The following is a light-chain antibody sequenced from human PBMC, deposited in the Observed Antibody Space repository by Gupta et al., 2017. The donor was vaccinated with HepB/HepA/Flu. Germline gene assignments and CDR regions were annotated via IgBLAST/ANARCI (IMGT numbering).Light chain of an antibody. Sequence: DIKKTQSPPYLSASVGDRVTITCGASEGIGTYLNWYQQRPGKAPNVLIYVASTLESGVPSRFAGGGSGTDFTLTIKNLQPEDFGTYSCKQSDDIPRTFGQGT. CDR1: EGIGTY. CDR2: VAS. CDR3: KQSDDIPRT. V-gene: IGKV1-39*01. J-gene: IGKJ1*01.